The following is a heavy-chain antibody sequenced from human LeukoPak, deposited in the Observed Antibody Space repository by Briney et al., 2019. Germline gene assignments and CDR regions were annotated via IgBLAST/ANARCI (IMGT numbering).Heavy chain of an antibody. V-gene: IGHV4-34*01. CDR1: GGSFSGYY. Sequence: MSSETLSLTCAVYGGSFSGYYWSWTRQPPGKGLEWIGEINHSGSTNYNPSLKSRVTISVDTSKNQFSLKLSSVTAADTAVYYCARDRYDSSGYYLGFDYWGQGTLVTVSS. J-gene: IGHJ4*02. CDR2: INHSGST. D-gene: IGHD3-22*01. CDR3: ARDRYDSSGYYLGFDY.